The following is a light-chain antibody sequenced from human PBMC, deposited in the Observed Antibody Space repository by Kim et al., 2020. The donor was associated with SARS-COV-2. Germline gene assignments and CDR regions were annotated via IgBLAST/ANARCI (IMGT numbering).Light chain of an antibody. V-gene: IGLV3-25*03. J-gene: IGLJ3*02. CDR2: KDI. Sequence: SYELTQPPSVSVSPGETARITCVGDALPRQFAYWYRQKPGQAPVLVIYKDIERPSGIPERISGSNSGTTVTLIISGAQAEDEADYYCQSADSSGVHRVFG. CDR3: QSADSSGVHRV. CDR1: ALPRQF.